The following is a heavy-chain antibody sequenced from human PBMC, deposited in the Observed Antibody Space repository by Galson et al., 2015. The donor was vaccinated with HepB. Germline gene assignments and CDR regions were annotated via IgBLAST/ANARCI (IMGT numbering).Heavy chain of an antibody. D-gene: IGHD4-23*01. CDR1: GFTFSSYA. J-gene: IGHJ3*02. CDR2: ISGSGGST. CDR3: AKDGGTVVTPGAFDI. V-gene: IGHV3-23*01. Sequence: SLRLSCGSSGFTFSSYAMSWVRQAPGKGLEWVSAISGSGGSTYYADSVKGRFTISRDNSKNTLFLQMNSLRAEDTAVYYCAKDGGTVVTPGAFDIWGQGTMVTVSS.